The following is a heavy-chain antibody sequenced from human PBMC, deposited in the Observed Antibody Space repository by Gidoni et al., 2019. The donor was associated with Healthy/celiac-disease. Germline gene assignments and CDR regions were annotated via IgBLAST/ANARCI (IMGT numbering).Heavy chain of an antibody. Sequence: QVQLQESGPGLVKPSETLSLTRPVSGGSISRYYWSWIRQPAGKGLEWIGRIYTSGSTNYNPSLKSRVTMSVDTSKNQFSLKLSSVTAADTAVYYCARDRWGIAAAEGYFDYWGQGTLVTVSS. D-gene: IGHD6-13*01. CDR3: ARDRWGIAAAEGYFDY. CDR2: IYTSGST. J-gene: IGHJ4*02. V-gene: IGHV4-4*07. CDR1: GGSISRYY.